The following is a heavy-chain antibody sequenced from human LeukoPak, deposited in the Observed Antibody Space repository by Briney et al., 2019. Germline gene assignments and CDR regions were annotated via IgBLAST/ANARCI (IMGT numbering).Heavy chain of an antibody. V-gene: IGHV4-59*01. J-gene: IGHJ4*02. D-gene: IGHD5-18*01. Sequence: SETLSLTCTVSGGSIRSYYWSWIRQTPGKGLEWIGYIYDSGSTNYNPSLKSRVTISVDTSKNQFSLKLSSVTAADTAVYYCARGSNGWSHFDYWGQGTLVTVSS. CDR1: GGSIRSYY. CDR2: IYDSGST. CDR3: ARGSNGWSHFDY.